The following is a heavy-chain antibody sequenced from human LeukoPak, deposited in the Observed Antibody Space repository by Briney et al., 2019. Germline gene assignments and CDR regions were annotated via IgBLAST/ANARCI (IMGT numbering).Heavy chain of an antibody. Sequence: GGSLRLSCAASGFNFNNYAMGWVRQAPGKGLEWVSVISGSGGGTHYADSVEGRFTLSRDNTKNSLYLQMNSLRAEDTAVYYCARDTYGDGDYWGQGTLITVSS. D-gene: IGHD4-17*01. CDR2: ISGSGGGT. CDR1: GFNFNNYA. J-gene: IGHJ4*02. V-gene: IGHV3-23*01. CDR3: ARDTYGDGDY.